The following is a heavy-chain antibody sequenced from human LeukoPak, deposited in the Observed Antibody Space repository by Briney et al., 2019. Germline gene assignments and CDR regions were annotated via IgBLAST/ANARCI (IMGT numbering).Heavy chain of an antibody. D-gene: IGHD2-21*01. J-gene: IGHJ6*03. CDR2: ISGSDGST. Sequence: PGGSLRLSCAASGFTFSNYAMSWVRQAPGKGLEWVSAISGSDGSTYYADSVKGRFTISRDNSKYTLYLQMNSLRAEDTAVYYSAKDLFRGRSYPIARNYYYYMDVWGKGTTVTVSS. CDR3: AKDLFRGRSYPIARNYYYYMDV. CDR1: GFTFSNYA. V-gene: IGHV3-23*01.